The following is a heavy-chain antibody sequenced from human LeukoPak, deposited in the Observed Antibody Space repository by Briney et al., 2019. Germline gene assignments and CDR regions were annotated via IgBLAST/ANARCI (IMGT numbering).Heavy chain of an antibody. CDR2: IYSGGST. J-gene: IGHJ4*02. CDR1: GFTVSSNY. Sequence: GRSLRLSCAASGFTVSSNYMSWVRQAPGKGLEWVSVIYSGGSTYYADSVKGRFTISRDNSKNTLYLQMNSLRAEDTAVYYCARDLKYGGYFGYWGQGTLVTVSS. CDR3: ARDLKYGGYFGY. D-gene: IGHD4/OR15-4a*01. V-gene: IGHV3-66*01.